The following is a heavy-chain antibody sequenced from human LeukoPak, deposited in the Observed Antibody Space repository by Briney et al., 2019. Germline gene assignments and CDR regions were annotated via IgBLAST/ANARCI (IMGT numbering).Heavy chain of an antibody. Sequence: GGSLRLSCAASGFTFSSYSMNWVRQAPGKGLEWVSSISSSSSYIYYADSVKGRFTNSRDNAKNSLYLQMNSLRAEDTAVYYCARGGSASGAPSSFDYWGQGTLVTVSS. CDR3: ARGGSASGAPSSFDY. D-gene: IGHD1-26*01. V-gene: IGHV3-21*01. CDR2: ISSSSSYI. J-gene: IGHJ4*02. CDR1: GFTFSSYS.